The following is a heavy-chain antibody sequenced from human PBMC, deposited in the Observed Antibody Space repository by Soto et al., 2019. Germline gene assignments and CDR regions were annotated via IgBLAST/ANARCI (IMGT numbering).Heavy chain of an antibody. CDR1: GFTFSSYA. J-gene: IGHJ4*02. D-gene: IGHD3-10*01. CDR2: ISGSGGST. V-gene: IGHV3-23*01. CDR3: AKDQGGSGSYYSPFDY. Sequence: EVQLLESGGGLVQPGGSLRLSCAASGFTFSSYAMSWVRQAPGKGLEWVSAISGSGGSTYYADSVKGRFTISRDNSKNTLYLQMNSLRAEDTAVYYCAKDQGGSGSYYSPFDYWGQGTLVTVSS.